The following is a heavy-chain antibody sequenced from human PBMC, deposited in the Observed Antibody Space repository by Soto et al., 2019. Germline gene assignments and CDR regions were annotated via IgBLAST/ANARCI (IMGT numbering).Heavy chain of an antibody. CDR2: INAGDGNT. Sequence: ASVKVSCKASGYTFTSYAMHWVRQAPGQRLEWMGWINAGDGNTKYSQNFQGRVTMTTDTSTSTAYMELRSLRSDDTAVYYCAREYSSGWFRDAFDIWGQGTMVTVSS. J-gene: IGHJ3*02. CDR3: AREYSSGWFRDAFDI. D-gene: IGHD6-19*01. CDR1: GYTFTSYA. V-gene: IGHV1-3*01.